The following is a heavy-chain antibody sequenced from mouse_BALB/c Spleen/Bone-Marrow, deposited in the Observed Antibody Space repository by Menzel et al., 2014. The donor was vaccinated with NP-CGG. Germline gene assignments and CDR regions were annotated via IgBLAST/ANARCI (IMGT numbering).Heavy chain of an antibody. V-gene: IGHV1-87*01. CDR1: GYTFTSYW. CDR2: IYPGDGDT. Sequence: VQLQQSGAELARPGASVKLSCKASGYTFTSYWMQWVKQRPGQGLQWIGAIYPGDGDTRYTQKFRGKATLTADKSSNIAYMQLSSLTSGDSAVYFCASPYGNYDAMDYWGQGTSVTVSS. D-gene: IGHD2-1*01. CDR3: ASPYGNYDAMDY. J-gene: IGHJ4*01.